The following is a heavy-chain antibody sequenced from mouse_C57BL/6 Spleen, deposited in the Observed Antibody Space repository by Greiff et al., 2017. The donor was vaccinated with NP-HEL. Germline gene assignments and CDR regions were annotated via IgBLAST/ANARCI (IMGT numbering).Heavy chain of an antibody. CDR1: GYTFTDYN. CDR2: INPNNGGT. Sequence: VHVKQSGPELVKPGASVKIPCKASGYTFTDYNMDWVKQSHGKSLEWIGDINPNNGGTIYNQKFKGKATLTVDKSSSTAYMELRSLTSEDTAVYYCARESRTGYWYFDVWGTGTTVTVSS. J-gene: IGHJ1*03. V-gene: IGHV1-18*01. CDR3: ARESRTGYWYFDV. D-gene: IGHD4-1*01.